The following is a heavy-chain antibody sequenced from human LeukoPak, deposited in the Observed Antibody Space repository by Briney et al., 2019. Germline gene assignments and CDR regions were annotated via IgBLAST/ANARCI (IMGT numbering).Heavy chain of an antibody. CDR1: GFTFSSYA. Sequence: GGSLRLSCAASGFTFSSYAMCWVRQAPGKGLEWVSAISGSGGSTYYADSVKGRFTISRDNSKNTLYLQMNSLRAEDTAVYYCAKEPTDYYDTSGYYLSDYWGQGTLVTVSS. J-gene: IGHJ4*02. CDR2: ISGSGGST. D-gene: IGHD3-22*01. CDR3: AKEPTDYYDTSGYYLSDY. V-gene: IGHV3-23*01.